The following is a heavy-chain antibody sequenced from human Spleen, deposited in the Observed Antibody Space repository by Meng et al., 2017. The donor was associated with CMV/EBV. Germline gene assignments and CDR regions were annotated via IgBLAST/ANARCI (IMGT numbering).Heavy chain of an antibody. V-gene: IGHV3-30*02. CDR2: MWNKGSDR. J-gene: IGHJ4*02. CDR1: GFTFSYYG. CDR3: AKDGNGYNLGY. D-gene: IGHD1-1*01. Sequence: GESLKISCTGTGFTFSYYGMHWVRQAPGKGLEWVAFMWNKGSDRYYAESVKGRFTISRDNSEKTLYLEMNRLRRDDTAVYYCAKDGNGYNLGYWGQGTLVTVSS.